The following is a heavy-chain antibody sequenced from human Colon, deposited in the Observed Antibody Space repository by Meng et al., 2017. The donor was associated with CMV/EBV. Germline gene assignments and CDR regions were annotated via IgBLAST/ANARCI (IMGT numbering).Heavy chain of an antibody. J-gene: IGHJ4*02. CDR3: ASERLGAAAIPLDY. D-gene: IGHD6-13*01. V-gene: IGHV1-24*01. CDR2: SNPEDGER. Sequence: ASVKVSCKVSGYTLTELSIHWVRQAPGKGLEWMGGSNPEDGERVYAQKFQGRVTMTDDTSTDTAYMELSSLRFEDTAVYYCASERLGAAAIPLDYWGQGTPVTVSS. CDR1: GYTLTELS.